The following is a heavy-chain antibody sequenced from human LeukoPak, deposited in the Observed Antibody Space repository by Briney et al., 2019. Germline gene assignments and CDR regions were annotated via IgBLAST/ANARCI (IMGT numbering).Heavy chain of an antibody. D-gene: IGHD3-10*01. Sequence: GASVKVSCKASGYTFTSYGISWVRQAPGQGLEWMGWISAYNGNTNYAQKLQGRVTMTTDTSTSTAYMELRSLRSDDTAVYYCARRLWFGELPYGMDVWGQGTTVTVSS. V-gene: IGHV1-18*01. J-gene: IGHJ6*02. CDR3: ARRLWFGELPYGMDV. CDR2: ISAYNGNT. CDR1: GYTFTSYG.